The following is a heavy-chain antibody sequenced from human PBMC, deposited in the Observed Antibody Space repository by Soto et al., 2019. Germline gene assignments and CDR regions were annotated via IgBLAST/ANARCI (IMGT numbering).Heavy chain of an antibody. Sequence: QVQLVQSGAEVKKPGASVKVSCKASGYTFTGYYMHWVRQAPGQGLEWMGWINPNSGGTNYAQKFQGRVTMTRDTSISTAYMELSRLRSDDTAVYYCARVEIVVVTAMPYDYWGQGTLVTVSS. CDR3: ARVEIVVVTAMPYDY. CDR2: INPNSGGT. V-gene: IGHV1-2*02. J-gene: IGHJ4*02. D-gene: IGHD2-21*02. CDR1: GYTFTGYY.